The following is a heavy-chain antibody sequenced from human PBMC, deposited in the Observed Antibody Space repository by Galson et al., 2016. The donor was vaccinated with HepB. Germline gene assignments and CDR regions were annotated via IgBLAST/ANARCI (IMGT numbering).Heavy chain of an antibody. D-gene: IGHD6-13*01. CDR2: IHLSGST. CDR1: GDSISSSSYY. J-gene: IGHJ4*02. Sequence: SETLSLTCTVSGDSISSSSYYWGWIRQPPGKGLEWIGIIHLSGSTYYNPSLKSRLTISVDTSKNQFSLKLRSVTAADTAVYYCAALYKSSWYVGPFDHWGRGTRVTVSS. V-gene: IGHV4-39*01. CDR3: AALYKSSWYVGPFDH.